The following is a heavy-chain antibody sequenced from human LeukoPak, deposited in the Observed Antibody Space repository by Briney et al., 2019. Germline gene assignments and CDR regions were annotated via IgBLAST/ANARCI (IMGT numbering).Heavy chain of an antibody. CDR2: ISYDGSNK. D-gene: IGHD3-22*01. CDR1: GFTFSSYG. CDR3: AKGPNYYDSSGYSF. V-gene: IGHV3-30*18. J-gene: IGHJ4*02. Sequence: PGGSLRLSCAASGFTFSSYGMHWVRQAPGKGLERVAVISYDGSNKYYADSVKGRFTISRDNSKNTLYLQMNSLRAEDTAVYYCAKGPNYYDSSGYSFWGQGTLVTVSS.